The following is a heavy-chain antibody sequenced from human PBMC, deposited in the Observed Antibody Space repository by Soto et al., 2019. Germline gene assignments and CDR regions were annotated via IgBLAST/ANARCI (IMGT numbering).Heavy chain of an antibody. CDR2: MYYSGST. V-gene: IGHV4-39*01. Sequence: SETLSLTCTISGASISSTTYYWAWIRQPPGKGLEWIGTMYYSGSTYYNPSLKSRVTISVDSSKNQFSLKLSSVTAADTAVYYCARHSAVYYYYGMDVWGQGTTVTVSS. J-gene: IGHJ6*02. CDR1: GASISSTTYY. CDR3: ARHSAVYYYYGMDV. D-gene: IGHD3-10*01.